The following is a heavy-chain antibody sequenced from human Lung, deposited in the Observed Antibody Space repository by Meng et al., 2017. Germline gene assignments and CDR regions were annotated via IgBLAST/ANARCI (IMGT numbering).Heavy chain of an antibody. J-gene: IGHJ4*02. CDR2: INHSGST. D-gene: IGHD4-11*01. V-gene: IGHV4-34*01. CDR1: GGSFSDYY. CDR3: ARGPTTMAHDFDY. Sequence: QVQLQQWGGGLLKPSETLSLTCFVSGGSFSDYYWSWIRQPPGKGLEWIGEINHSGSTNYNPSLGSRATISVDTSQNNLSLKLSSVTAADSAVYYCARGPTTMAHDFDYWGQGTLVTVSS.